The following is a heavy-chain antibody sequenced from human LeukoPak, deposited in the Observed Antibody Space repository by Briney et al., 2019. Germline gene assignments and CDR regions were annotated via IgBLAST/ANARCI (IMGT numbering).Heavy chain of an antibody. CDR3: AKDPLYCSGGSCYGTGYFDY. Sequence: GGSLRLSCAASGFTFSSYTMSWVRQAPGKRLEWVSAISGSGGSTYYADSVKGRFTISRDNSKNTLYLQMNSLRAEDTAVYYCAKDPLYCSGGSCYGTGYFDYWGQGTLVTVSS. CDR1: GFTFSSYT. V-gene: IGHV3-23*01. CDR2: ISGSGGST. J-gene: IGHJ4*02. D-gene: IGHD2-15*01.